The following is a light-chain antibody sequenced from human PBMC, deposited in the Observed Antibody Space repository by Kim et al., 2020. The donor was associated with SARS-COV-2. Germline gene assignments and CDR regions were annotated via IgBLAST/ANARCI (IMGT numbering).Light chain of an antibody. CDR3: QQYDSSPNT. V-gene: IGKV3-20*01. CDR2: GAS. CDR1: QSVTRRY. J-gene: IGKJ5*01. Sequence: SPGEIATLSCRASQSVTRRYLAWYQQKPGQPPRLLIYGASSRATGIPDRFSGSGSGTDFTLTISRLEPEDFAVYYCQQYDSSPNTFGQGTRLEIK.